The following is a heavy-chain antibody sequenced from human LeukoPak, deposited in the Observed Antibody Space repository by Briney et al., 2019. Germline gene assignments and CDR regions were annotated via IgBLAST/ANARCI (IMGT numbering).Heavy chain of an antibody. V-gene: IGHV3-30*02. CDR1: GFTFSNYG. J-gene: IGHJ6*03. CDR2: IRYDGNNK. D-gene: IGHD3-10*01. CDR3: ARVREYYYGSGAYYMDV. Sequence: PGGSLRLSCGASGFTFSNYGMLWVRQAPGKGLEWVAFIRYDGNNKLYADSMKGRFTISRDNAKNSLYLQMNSLRAEDTAVYYCARVREYYYGSGAYYMDVWGKGTTVTVSS.